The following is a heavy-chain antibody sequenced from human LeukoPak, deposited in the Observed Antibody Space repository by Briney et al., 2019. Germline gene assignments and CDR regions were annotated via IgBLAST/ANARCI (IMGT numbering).Heavy chain of an antibody. CDR2: IYTSGST. CDR1: GGSISSGSYY. CDR3: ARTYYGDNWFDP. V-gene: IGHV4-61*02. Sequence: PSQTLSLTCTVSGGSISSGSYYWSWIRQPAGKGLEWIGRIYTSGSTNYNPSLKSRVTISEDTSKNQFSLKLTSVTAADTAVYYCARTYYGDNWFDPWGQGTLVTVSS. J-gene: IGHJ5*02. D-gene: IGHD3-10*01.